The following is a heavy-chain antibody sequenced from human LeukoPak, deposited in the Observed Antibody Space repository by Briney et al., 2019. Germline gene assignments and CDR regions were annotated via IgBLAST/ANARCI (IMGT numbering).Heavy chain of an antibody. CDR3: VRYRRSTDCYIGYAEYFQN. CDR1: GFTFSDYY. V-gene: IGHV3-11*01. D-gene: IGHD2-2*02. Sequence: GGALRLSCAASGFTFSDYYMSWIRQAPGKGLEGVSFISTDGSDIYYADSVKGRFTISRGNAKKSVYLQMKRLRGKCTCVYYCVRYRRSTDCYIGYAEYFQNWGQGKLVTVSS. J-gene: IGHJ1*01. CDR2: ISTDGSDI.